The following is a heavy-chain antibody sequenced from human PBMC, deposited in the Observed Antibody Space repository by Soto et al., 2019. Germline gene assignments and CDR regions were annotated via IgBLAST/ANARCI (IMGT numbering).Heavy chain of an antibody. CDR1: GFTFSSYG. J-gene: IGHJ3*02. D-gene: IGHD4-17*01. V-gene: IGHV3-33*01. Sequence: QVQLVESGGGVVQPGRSLRLSCAASGFTFSSYGMHWVRQAPGKGLEWVAVIWCDGSNKYYADFVKGRFTISRDNSKNTLYLQMNSLRAEDTAVYYCARDRTTGPNDAFDIWGQGTMVTVSS. CDR2: IWCDGSNK. CDR3: ARDRTTGPNDAFDI.